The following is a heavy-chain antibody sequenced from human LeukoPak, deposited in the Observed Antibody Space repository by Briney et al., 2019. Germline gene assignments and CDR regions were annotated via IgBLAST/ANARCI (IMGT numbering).Heavy chain of an antibody. CDR3: VRGKAAAGAIWFDP. V-gene: IGHV4-59*01. D-gene: IGHD6-13*01. CDR2: IYSSWST. CDR1: GGSISGYY. J-gene: IGHJ5*02. Sequence: KPSQTLSLTCSVSGGSISGYYWSWIRQPPGQGLEWIGYIYSSWSTSYKPSLKSRITIAVDTSKNQFSLNLSSVTAADTAVYYCVRGKAAAGAIWFDPWGQGALVTVSS.